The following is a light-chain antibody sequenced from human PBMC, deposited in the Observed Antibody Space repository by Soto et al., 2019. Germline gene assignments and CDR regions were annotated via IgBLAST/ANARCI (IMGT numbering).Light chain of an antibody. CDR3: MQSTQAWT. V-gene: IGKV2D-29*01. J-gene: IGKJ1*01. Sequence: DIIMTQTPLSLSVTPGQSASISCKSSQSLLHSDGKTYMFWFLQKPGQPPQGLFYEVSNRFPGVPRSFSGSGSGTDFTLKISRVEAEDVGVYYCMQSTQAWTFGQGTKVDIQ. CDR2: EVS. CDR1: QSLLHSDGKTY.